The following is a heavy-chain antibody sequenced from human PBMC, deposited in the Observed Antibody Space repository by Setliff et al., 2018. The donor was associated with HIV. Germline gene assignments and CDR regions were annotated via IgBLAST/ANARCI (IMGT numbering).Heavy chain of an antibody. Sequence: GASVKVSCKASGYTFTSYAMHWVRQAPGQRLEWMGWINAGNGNIRYSQEFQGRVTLTRDTSASTVYLDLSSLRSEDTAIYYCARGYYNSGNYFEYWGQGTLVTVSS. D-gene: IGHD3-10*01. V-gene: IGHV1-3*01. CDR2: INAGNGNI. CDR1: GYTFTSYA. CDR3: ARGYYNSGNYFEY. J-gene: IGHJ4*02.